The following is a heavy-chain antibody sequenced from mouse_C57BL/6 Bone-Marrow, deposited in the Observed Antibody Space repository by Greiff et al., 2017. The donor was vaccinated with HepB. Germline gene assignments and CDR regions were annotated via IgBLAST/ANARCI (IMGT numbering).Heavy chain of an antibody. V-gene: IGHV2-2*01. J-gene: IGHJ3*01. CDR1: GFSLTSYG. CDR3: ARRRDYGSSYEGLAY. CDR2: IWSGGST. D-gene: IGHD1-1*01. Sequence: VKLMESGPGLVQPSQSLSITCTVSGFSLTSYGVHWVRQSPGKGLEWLGVIWSGGSTDYNAAFISRLSISKDNSKSQVFFKMNSLQADDTARYYCARRRDYGSSYEGLAYWGQGTLVTVSA.